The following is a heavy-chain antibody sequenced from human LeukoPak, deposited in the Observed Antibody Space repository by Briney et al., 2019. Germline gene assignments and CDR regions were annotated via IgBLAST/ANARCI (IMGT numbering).Heavy chain of an antibody. V-gene: IGHV3-21*01. CDR1: GFTFSSYS. CDR2: ISSSSSYI. CDR3: TSGVGAICRDWFDP. J-gene: IGHJ5*02. D-gene: IGHD1-26*01. Sequence: GGSLRLSCAASGFTFSSYSMNWVRQAPGKGLEWVSSISSSSSYIYYADSVKGRFTISRDNAKNSLYLQMNSLRAEDTAVYYCTSGVGAICRDWFDPWGQGTLVTVSS.